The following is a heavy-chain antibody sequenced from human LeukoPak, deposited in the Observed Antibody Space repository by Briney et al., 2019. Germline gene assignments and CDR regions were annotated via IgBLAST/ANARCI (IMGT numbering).Heavy chain of an antibody. CDR1: GFTFSNYG. Sequence: GGSLRRTCTASGFTFSNYGMHWVRQAPRKGLEWVAFIRFDGTHQYYADSMKGRFTISRDNSKNTVYLQIYSLTPDDTAVYFCSKTSLSDSSGHYHYMDVWGKGTTVTISS. D-gene: IGHD3-3*01. CDR2: IRFDGTHQ. V-gene: IGHV3-30*02. J-gene: IGHJ6*03. CDR3: SKTSLSDSSGHYHYMDV.